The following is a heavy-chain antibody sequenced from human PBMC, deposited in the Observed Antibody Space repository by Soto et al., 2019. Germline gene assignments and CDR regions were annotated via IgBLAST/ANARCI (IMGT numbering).Heavy chain of an antibody. CDR1: GGSVNIVTYY. CDR2: IHYSGRT. D-gene: IGHD1-26*01. CDR3: TRGGAAYKKGH. J-gene: IGHJ4*02. V-gene: IGHV4-61*01. Sequence: QVQLQESGPGLVKPSETLSLTCTVPGGSVNIVTYYWSWIRQPPVKGLEWSGFIHYSGRTNYNPSLKSRVTMSVDTSKNQFSLKLASVNAADTAVYYCTRGGAAYKKGHWGQGTLVTVSS.